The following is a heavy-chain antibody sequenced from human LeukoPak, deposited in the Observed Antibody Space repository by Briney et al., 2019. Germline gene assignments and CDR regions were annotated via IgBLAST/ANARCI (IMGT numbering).Heavy chain of an antibody. Sequence: GGSLRLSCAASGFTFSTYWMSWVRQAPGKGLEWVADIKQDGSKKYYADSVRGRFTISRDNAKNSLLLQRNSLRAEDTAVYYSARDGWRAINYWGQGTPVTVS. V-gene: IGHV3-7*01. CDR3: ARDGWRAINY. CDR2: IKQDGSKK. CDR1: GFTFSTYW. D-gene: IGHD5-24*01. J-gene: IGHJ4*02.